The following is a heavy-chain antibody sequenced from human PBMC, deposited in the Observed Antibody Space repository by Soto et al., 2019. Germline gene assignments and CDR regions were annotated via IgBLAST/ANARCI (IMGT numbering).Heavy chain of an antibody. Sequence: QVHLQESGPGLLKPSETLSLTCSVSGGPIRSYYLSWVRQAPGKGLEWIAYIAYTGITGYNPSLRRRVTISGDTSQNVFSLKMTSVTAAATAVYYCAREGFSGYEALDYWGQGILVTVSS. CDR2: IAYTGIT. J-gene: IGHJ4*02. D-gene: IGHD5-12*01. CDR1: GGPIRSYY. V-gene: IGHV4-59*01. CDR3: AREGFSGYEALDY.